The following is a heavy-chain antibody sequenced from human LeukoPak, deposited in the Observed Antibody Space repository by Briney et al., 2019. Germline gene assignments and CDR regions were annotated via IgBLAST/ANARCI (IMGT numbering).Heavy chain of an antibody. CDR1: GFTFSSYG. CDR2: IRYDGSNK. CDR3: AKVSGIAVAALLDALDI. D-gene: IGHD6-19*01. V-gene: IGHV3-30*02. Sequence: PGGSLRLSCAASGFTFSSYGMHWVRQAPGKGLEWVAFIRYDGSNKYYADSVKGRFTISRDNSKNTLYLQMNSLRAEDTAVYYCAKVSGIAVAALLDALDIWGQGTMVTVSS. J-gene: IGHJ3*02.